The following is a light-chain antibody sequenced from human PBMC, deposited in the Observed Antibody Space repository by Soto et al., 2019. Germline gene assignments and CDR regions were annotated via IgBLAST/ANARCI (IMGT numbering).Light chain of an antibody. V-gene: IGKV1-5*03. J-gene: IGKJ1*01. Sequence: DIQMTQSPSTLSGSVGDRVTITCRASQTISSWLAWYQQKPGKAPKLLIYKASTLKSGVPSRFSGGGSGTEFTLTISSLQPDDFATYYCQHYNSYSAAFGQGTKVDIK. CDR3: QHYNSYSAA. CDR1: QTISSW. CDR2: KAS.